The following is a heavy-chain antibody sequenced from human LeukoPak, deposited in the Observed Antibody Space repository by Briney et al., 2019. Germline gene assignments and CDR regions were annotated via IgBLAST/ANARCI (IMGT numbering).Heavy chain of an antibody. J-gene: IGHJ6*03. Sequence: GRSLRLSCAASGFTFSSYAMHWVRQAPGKGLEWVAVISYDGSNRYYADSVKGRFTISRDNSKNTLYLQMNSLRAEDTAVYYCAGEKVVVVPAANTYYYYYYMDVWGKGTTVTVSS. CDR1: GFTFSSYA. CDR3: AGEKVVVVPAANTYYYYYYMDV. D-gene: IGHD2-2*01. V-gene: IGHV3-30*01. CDR2: ISYDGSNR.